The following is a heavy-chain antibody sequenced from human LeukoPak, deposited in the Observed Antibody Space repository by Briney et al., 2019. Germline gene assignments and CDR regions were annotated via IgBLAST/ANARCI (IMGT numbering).Heavy chain of an antibody. CDR2: ISGSGNDI. J-gene: IGHJ4*02. D-gene: IGHD3/OR15-3a*01. Sequence: GGSLRLSCAGSGFTFSDYSINWVRQAPGKGLEWVSYISGSGNDISYADSVKGRFTISRDNAKGSLYLQMNSLRAADTAVYYCGTHAGRTGSDDWGQGTLVTVSS. V-gene: IGHV3-21*05. CDR1: GFTFSDYS. CDR3: GTHAGRTGSDD.